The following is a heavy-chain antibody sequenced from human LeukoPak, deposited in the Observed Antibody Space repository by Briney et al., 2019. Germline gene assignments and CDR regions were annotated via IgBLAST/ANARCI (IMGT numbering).Heavy chain of an antibody. Sequence: ASVTVSCKASGYTFTSYDINWVRQAPGQGLEWMGWMNPNSGNTGYPQKFQGRVTMTRNTSISTAYMELSSLRSEDTAVYYCARDVRLLRSPGGYWGQGTLVTVSS. J-gene: IGHJ4*02. CDR3: ARDVRLLRSPGGY. CDR1: GYTFTSYD. D-gene: IGHD6-25*01. V-gene: IGHV1-8*01. CDR2: MNPNSGNT.